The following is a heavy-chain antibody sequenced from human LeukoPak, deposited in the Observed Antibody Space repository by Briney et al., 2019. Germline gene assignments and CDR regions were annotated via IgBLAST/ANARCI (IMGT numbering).Heavy chain of an antibody. CDR1: GITFSSYA. CDR3: AKSIPYYYDSSGCFDY. D-gene: IGHD3-22*01. V-gene: IGHV3-23*01. Sequence: GSLRLSCAASGITFSSYAMGWVRQAPGKGVEWVSAIIGSGGSTYYADSAKGRFAISRDNSKNTLYLQMNSLRAEDTAVYYCAKSIPYYYDSSGCFDYWGQGTLVTVSS. CDR2: IIGSGGST. J-gene: IGHJ4*02.